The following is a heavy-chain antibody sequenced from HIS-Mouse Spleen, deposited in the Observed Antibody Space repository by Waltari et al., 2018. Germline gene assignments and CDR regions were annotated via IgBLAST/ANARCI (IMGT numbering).Heavy chain of an antibody. CDR3: AKDPTIFGVVISFDY. CDR1: GFTFSSDA. CDR2: ISGSGGST. Sequence: GGGLVQPGGSLRLSCAASGFTFSSDAISWVRQAPGKGLEWVSAISGSGGSTYYADSLKGRFTISRDNSKNTLYLQMNSLRAEDTAVYYCAKDPTIFGVVISFDYWGQGTLVTVSS. V-gene: IGHV3-23*01. D-gene: IGHD3-3*01. J-gene: IGHJ4*02.